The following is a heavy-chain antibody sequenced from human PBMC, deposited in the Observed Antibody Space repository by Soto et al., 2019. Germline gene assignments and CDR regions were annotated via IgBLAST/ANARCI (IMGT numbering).Heavy chain of an antibody. CDR1: GYTFTSYG. CDR2: ISAYNGNT. V-gene: IGHV1-18*04. CDR3: ARDRDIVVVPAAISNYYYGMDV. Sequence: ASVKVSCKASGYTFTSYGISWVRQAPGQGLEWMGWISAYNGNTNYAQKLQGRVTMTTDTSTSAAYMELRSLRSDDTAVYYCARDRDIVVVPAAISNYYYGMDVWGQGTTVTVSS. J-gene: IGHJ6*02. D-gene: IGHD2-2*02.